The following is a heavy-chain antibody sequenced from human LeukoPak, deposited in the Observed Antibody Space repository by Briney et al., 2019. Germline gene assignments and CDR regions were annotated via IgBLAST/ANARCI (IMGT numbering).Heavy chain of an antibody. V-gene: IGHV3-7*01. CDR1: GFTFSSYW. Sequence: PGGPLRLSCAASGFTFSSYWMTWLRQAPGKGLEWVANIKQDGSEKYYVDSVKGRFTISRDNAKNSLHLQMDSLRAEDTAMYFCARDRGWGLRFLDYWGQGTLVTVSS. CDR2: IKQDGSEK. J-gene: IGHJ4*02. D-gene: IGHD4-17*01. CDR3: ARDRGWGLRFLDY.